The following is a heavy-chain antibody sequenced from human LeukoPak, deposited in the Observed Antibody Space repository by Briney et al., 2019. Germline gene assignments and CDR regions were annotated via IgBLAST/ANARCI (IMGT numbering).Heavy chain of an antibody. J-gene: IGHJ3*02. CDR3: ARRRMDGYNLYAFDI. Sequence: GASVKVSCKASGGTFSSYAISWVRQAPGQGLEWMGGIIPIFGTANYAQKFQGRVTITADKSTSTAYMELSSLRSEDTAVYYCARRRMDGYNLYAFDIWGQGTMVTVSS. CDR2: IIPIFGTA. V-gene: IGHV1-69*06. CDR1: GGTFSSYA. D-gene: IGHD5-24*01.